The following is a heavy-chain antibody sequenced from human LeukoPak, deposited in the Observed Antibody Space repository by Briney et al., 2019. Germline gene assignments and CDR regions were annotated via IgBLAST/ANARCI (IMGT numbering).Heavy chain of an antibody. J-gene: IGHJ4*02. CDR2: MSGSGGTT. CDR1: GFTFSSYA. V-gene: IGHV3-23*01. Sequence: GGSLRLSCAASGFTFSSYAMSWVRQAPGKGLEWVSAMSGSGGTTYYADSVKGRFTISRDNSKNTLFLQMNSLRADDTAVYYCAKESVGRFDFWGQGTLVTVSS. D-gene: IGHD2-15*01. CDR3: AKESVGRFDF.